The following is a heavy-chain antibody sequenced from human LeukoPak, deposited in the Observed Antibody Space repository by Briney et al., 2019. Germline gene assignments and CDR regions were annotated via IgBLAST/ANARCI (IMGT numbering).Heavy chain of an antibody. V-gene: IGHV1-2*02. CDR2: INPHSGGT. D-gene: IGHD2-2*01. CDR1: RYTFTAYY. J-gene: IGHJ4*02. CDR3: AREIPCSSSSCLDY. Sequence: ASVKVSCKASRYTFTAYYMHWVRQAPGQGLEWMGWINPHSGGTNFAQKFQGRVTMTRDTSITTAHMELSRLTSDDTAMYYCAREIPCSSSSCLDYWGQGTLVTVSS.